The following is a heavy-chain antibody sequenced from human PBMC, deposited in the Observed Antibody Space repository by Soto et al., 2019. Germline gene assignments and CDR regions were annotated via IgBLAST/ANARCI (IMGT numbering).Heavy chain of an antibody. CDR3: ARHDGSGSPSNWFDP. CDR1: GFTFSSYS. CDR2: ISSSSSYI. D-gene: IGHD3-10*01. V-gene: IGHV3-21*01. J-gene: IGHJ5*02. Sequence: GGSMRLSCAASGFTFSSYSMNWVRQAPGKGLEWVSSISSSSSYIYYADSVKGRFTISRDNAKNSLYLQMNSLRAEDTAVYYCARHDGSGSPSNWFDPWGQGTLVTVS.